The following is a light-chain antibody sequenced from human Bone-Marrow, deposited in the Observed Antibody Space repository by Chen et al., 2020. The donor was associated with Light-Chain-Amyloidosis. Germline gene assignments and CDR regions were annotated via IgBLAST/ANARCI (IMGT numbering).Light chain of an antibody. CDR2: DVS. J-gene: IGLJ2*01. Sequence: QSALTQPASVSGSPGQSITISCTGTSRDVGGYNPVSWYQQHPGKAPKLMIYDVSNRPSGVSNRFAGSKSGKTASLTISGLQAEDEADYYCSSYTSSRTLVFGGGTKLTVL. CDR1: SRDVGGYNP. V-gene: IGLV2-14*03. CDR3: SSYTSSRTLV.